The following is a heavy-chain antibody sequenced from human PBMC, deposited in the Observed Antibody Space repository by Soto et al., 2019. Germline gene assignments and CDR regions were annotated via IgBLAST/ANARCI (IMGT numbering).Heavy chain of an antibody. CDR1: SDSMTSYY. D-gene: IGHD3-9*01. V-gene: IGHV4-59*01. Sequence: SETLSLTCPISSDSMTSYYWTWIRQPPGKGLECIGYIYHSGITNYNPSLKSRVTISLDTSKNQFSLRLSSVTAADTAVYYCARMSLFYFFDSWRQGTLVTVSS. J-gene: IGHJ4*01. CDR2: IYHSGIT. CDR3: ARMSLFYFFDS.